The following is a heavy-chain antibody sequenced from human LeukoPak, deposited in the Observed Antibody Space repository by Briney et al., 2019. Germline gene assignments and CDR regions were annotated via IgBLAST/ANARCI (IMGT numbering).Heavy chain of an antibody. V-gene: IGHV3-11*01. D-gene: IGHD7-27*01. J-gene: IGHJ4*02. CDR1: GFTFSDHY. CDR3: ARGHWGLDY. CDR2: LSNTGSDS. Sequence: PGGSLRLSCRASGFTFSDHYMTWVRQAPGKGLEYISYLSNTGSDSFYADSVKGRFSISRDNAEKSLYLQINDLRAEDTAVYYCARGHWGLDYWGQGTLVTVSS.